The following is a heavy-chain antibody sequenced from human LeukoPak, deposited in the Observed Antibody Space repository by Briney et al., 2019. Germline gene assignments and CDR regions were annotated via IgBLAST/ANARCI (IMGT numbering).Heavy chain of an antibody. CDR3: ARTNSYTYVSPHYFDY. Sequence: GGSLRLSCAASGFTFSSYSMNWVRQAPGKGLEWVSSISSSSSYIYYADSVKGRFTVSRDNSKNTLYLQMNSLRAEDTAVFYCARTNSYTYVSPHYFDYWGQGTLVTVSS. J-gene: IGHJ4*02. CDR1: GFTFSSYS. V-gene: IGHV3-21*04. CDR2: ISSSSSYI. D-gene: IGHD3-16*01.